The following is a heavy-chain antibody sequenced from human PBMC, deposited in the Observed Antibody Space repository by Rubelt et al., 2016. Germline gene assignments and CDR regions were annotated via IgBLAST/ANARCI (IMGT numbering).Heavy chain of an antibody. CDR3: ARVMGGSAVLFDY. CDR2: ISSSGSTI. Sequence: EVQLVESGGGLVQPGGSLRLSCAASGFTFSSYDMNWVRQAPGKGLEWVSYISSSGSTIKYADSVKGRFTISRDNAKNSLYLQMHSLRAEDPAVYYCARVMGGSAVLFDYWGQGTLVTVSS. V-gene: IGHV3-48*03. D-gene: IGHD3-10*01. J-gene: IGHJ4*02. CDR1: GFTFSSYD.